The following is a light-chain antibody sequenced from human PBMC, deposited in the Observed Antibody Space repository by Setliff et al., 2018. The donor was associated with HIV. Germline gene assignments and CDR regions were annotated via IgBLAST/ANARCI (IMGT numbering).Light chain of an antibody. CDR2: DDS. Sequence: SYELTQPPSVSVAPGKTARITCGGNKIGSKSVHWYQQKPGQAPVLVVYDDSDRPSGIPERFSGSNSGNTATLTISRVEAGDEADYYCQVWDGSSDHYVFGTGTKVTVL. V-gene: IGLV3-21*03. CDR3: QVWDGSSDHYV. CDR1: KIGSKS. J-gene: IGLJ1*01.